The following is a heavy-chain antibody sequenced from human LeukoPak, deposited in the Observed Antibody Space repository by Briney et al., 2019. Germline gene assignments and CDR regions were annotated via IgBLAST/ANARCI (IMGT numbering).Heavy chain of an antibody. D-gene: IGHD3-22*01. V-gene: IGHV3-30*02. CDR2: IRYDGSNK. CDR3: AKTYYYDSSGYYYDY. J-gene: IGHJ4*02. CDR1: GFTFSSYG. Sequence: PGGSLRLSCAASGFTFSSYGSHWVRQAPGKGLEWVAFIRYDGSNKYYADSVKGRFTISRDNSKNTLYLQMNSLRAEDTAVYYCAKTYYYDSSGYYYDYWGQGTLVTVSS.